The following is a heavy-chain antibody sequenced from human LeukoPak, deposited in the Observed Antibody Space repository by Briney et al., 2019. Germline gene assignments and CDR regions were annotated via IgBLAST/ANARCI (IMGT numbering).Heavy chain of an antibody. CDR2: ISGSGGST. V-gene: IGHV3-23*01. Sequence: PGGSLRLSCAASGFTFSSYAMSWVPQAPGKGLEWVSPISGSGGSTYYADSVKGRFTISRDNSKNTLYLQMNSLRAEDTAMYYCAREISSWYRTEGRFDPWGQGTLVTVSS. CDR1: GFTFSSYA. J-gene: IGHJ5*02. D-gene: IGHD6-13*01. CDR3: AREISSWYRTEGRFDP.